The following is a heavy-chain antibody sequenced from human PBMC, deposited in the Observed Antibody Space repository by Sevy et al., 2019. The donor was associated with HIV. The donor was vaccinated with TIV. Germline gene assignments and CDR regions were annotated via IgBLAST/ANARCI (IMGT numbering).Heavy chain of an antibody. CDR1: GFTFTYAW. D-gene: IGHD2-8*02. CDR3: STDPIIVLLVTDGMDV. Sequence: GGSLRLSCAASGFTFTYAWMTWVRQAPGKGLEWVGRIKSKADGGTIDYAAPVKGRFTISRDDLKNTLYLQMNSLKTEDTGVYYCSTDPIIVLLVTDGMDVWGQGTTVTVSS. J-gene: IGHJ6*02. CDR2: IKSKADGGTI. V-gene: IGHV3-15*01.